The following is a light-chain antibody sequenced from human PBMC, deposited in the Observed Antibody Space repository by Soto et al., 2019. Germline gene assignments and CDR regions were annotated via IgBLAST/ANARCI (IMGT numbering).Light chain of an antibody. V-gene: IGKV2-30*02. CDR1: QSLVHSDGIAY. Sequence: DVVMTQSPLSLPVTLGQPASISCRSNQSLVHSDGIAYFSWFQQRPGRSPRRLIYKVSDRDSGVPAGFSGSGSGTDFALKISRVEAEDVGVYYCMQRLEFPLTFGGGTKVDI. J-gene: IGKJ4*01. CDR2: KVS. CDR3: MQRLEFPLT.